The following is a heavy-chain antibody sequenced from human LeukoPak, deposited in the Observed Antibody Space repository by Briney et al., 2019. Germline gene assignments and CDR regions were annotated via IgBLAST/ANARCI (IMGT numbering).Heavy chain of an antibody. Sequence: PGGSLRLSCAASGFTVSSNYMSWVRQAPGKGLEWVSVIYSGGSTYYADSVKGRFPISRDNSKNTLYLQMNSLGAEDTAVYYCARGSHAGREAFDIWGQGTMVTVSS. D-gene: IGHD2-2*01. CDR1: GFTVSSNY. CDR2: IYSGGST. J-gene: IGHJ3*02. V-gene: IGHV3-66*02. CDR3: ARGSHAGREAFDI.